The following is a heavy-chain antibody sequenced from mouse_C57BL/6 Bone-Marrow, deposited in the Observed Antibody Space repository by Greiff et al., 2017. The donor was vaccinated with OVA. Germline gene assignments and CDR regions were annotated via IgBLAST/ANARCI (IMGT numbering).Heavy chain of an antibody. CDR1: GYSITSGYY. J-gene: IGHJ3*01. CDR3: ARDHGAY. V-gene: IGHV3-6*01. Sequence: VQLKESGPGLVKPSQSLSLTCSVTGYSITSGYYWHWIRQFPGNKLEWMGYISYDGSNNYNPSLKNRISITRDTSKNQFFLKLNSVTTEDTATYYCARDHGAYWGQGTLVTVSA. CDR2: ISYDGSN.